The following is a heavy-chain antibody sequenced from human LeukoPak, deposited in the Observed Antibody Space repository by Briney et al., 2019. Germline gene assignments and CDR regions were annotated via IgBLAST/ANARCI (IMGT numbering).Heavy chain of an antibody. CDR1: GFTFSTYA. J-gene: IGHJ4*02. CDR3: AKEGAPATDRLVDY. Sequence: GGSLRLSCAAFGFTFSTYAMTWVRQAPGKGLEWVSAISGTGGSTYYADSVKGRFTISRDNSKNTLYLQMNSLRAEDTAVYYCAKEGAPATDRLVDYWGQGTLVTVSS. D-gene: IGHD2-15*01. CDR2: ISGTGGST. V-gene: IGHV3-23*01.